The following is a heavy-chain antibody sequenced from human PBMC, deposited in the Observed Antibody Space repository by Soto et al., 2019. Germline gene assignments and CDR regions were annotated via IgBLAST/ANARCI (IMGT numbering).Heavy chain of an antibody. V-gene: IGHV3-23*01. CDR1: GFTFSSYA. CDR2: ISNSGNT. Sequence: PGGSLRLSCAASGFTFSSYAMYWVRQAPGKGLEWVSTISNSGNTYYADSVEGRFTISRDNSKNTLYLQMNSLRAEDTSVYYCAKEGGLSGSYYISSSYYFDYWGQGTLVTVSS. D-gene: IGHD1-26*01. CDR3: AKEGGLSGSYYISSSYYFDY. J-gene: IGHJ4*02.